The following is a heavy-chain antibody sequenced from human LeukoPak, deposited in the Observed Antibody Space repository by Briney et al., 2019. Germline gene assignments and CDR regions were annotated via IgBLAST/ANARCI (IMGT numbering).Heavy chain of an antibody. Sequence: SETLSLTCAVYGGSFSGYYWSWIRQPPGKGLEWIGEINHSGSTNYNPSLKSRLTISLETSKKHFSLKLSSVTSADTAVYYCARERGIDYYDSSGYAFDIWGQGTMVTVSS. J-gene: IGHJ3*02. V-gene: IGHV4-34*01. CDR1: GGSFSGYY. D-gene: IGHD3-22*01. CDR3: ARERGIDYYDSSGYAFDI. CDR2: INHSGST.